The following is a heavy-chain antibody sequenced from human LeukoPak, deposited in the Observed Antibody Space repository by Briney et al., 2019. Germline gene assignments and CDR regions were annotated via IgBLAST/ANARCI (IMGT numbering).Heavy chain of an antibody. D-gene: IGHD3-22*01. CDR3: ASFPYYDSSGYYGY. J-gene: IGHJ4*02. CDR2: IYHSGST. Sequence: SETLSLTCAVSGGSISSSNWWSWVRQPPGKGLEWIGEIYHSGSTNYNPSLKSRVTISVDRSKNQFSLKLSSVTAADTAVYYCASFPYYDSSGYYGYWGQGTLVTVSS. CDR1: GGSISSSNW. V-gene: IGHV4-4*02.